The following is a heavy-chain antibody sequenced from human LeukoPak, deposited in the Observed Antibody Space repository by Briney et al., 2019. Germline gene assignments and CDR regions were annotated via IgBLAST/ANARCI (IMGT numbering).Heavy chain of an antibody. J-gene: IGHJ4*02. CDR1: GFTFSGYA. CDR2: ISGSGDST. Sequence: GGSLRLSCAASGFTFSGYAMSWVRQAPGKGLEWVSAISGSGDSTYYADSVKGRFTISRDNSKNTLYLQMNSLRAEDTAVYYCAKGRAAAGTRYYFDYWGQGTLVTVSS. V-gene: IGHV3-23*01. D-gene: IGHD6-13*01. CDR3: AKGRAAAGTRYYFDY.